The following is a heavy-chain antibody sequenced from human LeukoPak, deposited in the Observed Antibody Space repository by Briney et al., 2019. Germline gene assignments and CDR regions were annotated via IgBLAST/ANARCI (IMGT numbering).Heavy chain of an antibody. V-gene: IGHV5-51*01. CDR2: IFPGDSDT. CDR3: ARHRADGTGKLPIDY. Sequence: GESLKISCKGSGYSVPSYWVGWVRHMSGKGLEWVGIIFPGDSDTRYSPSFQPSVTISADKSISPAYIHRCSLKASDTAMYYCARHRADGTGKLPIDYWGQGTLVTVSS. D-gene: IGHD3-10*01. CDR1: GYSVPSYW. J-gene: IGHJ4*02.